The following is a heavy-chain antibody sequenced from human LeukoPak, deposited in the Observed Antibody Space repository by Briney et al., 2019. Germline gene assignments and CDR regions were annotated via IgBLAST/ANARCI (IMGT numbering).Heavy chain of an antibody. D-gene: IGHD2-15*01. CDR1: GGSISSSSYY. CDR3: ARCGIYYYYGMDV. CDR2: INHSGST. J-gene: IGHJ6*02. V-gene: IGHV4-39*07. Sequence: SETLSLTCTVSGGSISSSSYYWGWVRQPPGKGLEWIGSINHSGSTNYNPSLKSRVTISVDTSKNQFSLKLSSVTAADTAVYYCARCGIYYYYGMDVWGQGTTVTVSS.